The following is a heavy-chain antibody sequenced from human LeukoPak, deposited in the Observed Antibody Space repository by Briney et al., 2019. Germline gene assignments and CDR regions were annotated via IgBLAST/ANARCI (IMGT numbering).Heavy chain of an antibody. V-gene: IGHV4-31*03. CDR2: IYYSGSA. CDR1: GDSVSSAAYY. D-gene: IGHD3-16*01. J-gene: IGHJ4*02. CDR3: AGGRKGGDY. Sequence: SQTLSLTCSVSGDSVSSAAYYWSWIRQHPGKGLEWIGYIYYSGSAYYNPSLKSRVSISIDTSKNQFSLRLSSVTGADTAVYYCAGGRKGGDYLGQGTLVTVSS.